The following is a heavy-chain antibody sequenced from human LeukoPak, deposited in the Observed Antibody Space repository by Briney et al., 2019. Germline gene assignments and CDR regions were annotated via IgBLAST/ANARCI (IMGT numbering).Heavy chain of an antibody. CDR2: ISAYNGNT. V-gene: IGHV1-18*01. Sequence: ASVKVSCKASGYTFTSYGISWVRQAPGQGLEWMGWISAYNGNTNYAQKFQGRVTMTRDTSISTAYMELSRLRSDDTAVYYCARAYGSGSPNDAFDIWGQGTMVTVSS. D-gene: IGHD3-10*01. J-gene: IGHJ3*02. CDR3: ARAYGSGSPNDAFDI. CDR1: GYTFTSYG.